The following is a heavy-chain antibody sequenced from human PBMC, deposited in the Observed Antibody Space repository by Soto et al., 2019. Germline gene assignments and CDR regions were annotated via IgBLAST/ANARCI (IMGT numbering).Heavy chain of an antibody. CDR3: ARGSCSSTSCYKEYYFDL. CDR2: IIPMFGTS. Sequence: QVQLVQSGAEVKKPGSSVKVSCKASGGTFSGYAISWVRQAPGQGLEWMGEIIPMFGTSNYAQKFQGRVTITADECTSTAYMELSSLRSEDTAVYYCARGSCSSTSCYKEYYFDLWGQGTLVTVSS. J-gene: IGHJ4*02. V-gene: IGHV1-69*01. D-gene: IGHD2-2*02. CDR1: GGTFSGYA.